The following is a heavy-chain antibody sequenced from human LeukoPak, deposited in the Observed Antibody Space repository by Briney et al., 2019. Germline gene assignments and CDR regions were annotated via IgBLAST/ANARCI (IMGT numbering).Heavy chain of an antibody. D-gene: IGHD3-22*01. CDR2: FYTSGST. CDR3: ARRAAYYYDSGGYWFDP. Sequence: SETLSLTCSVSGGSISSYYWSWIRQPPGKSLEWIGYFYTSGSTNYNPSPKSRVTISVDTSKTQFSLKLSSVTAADTAVYYCARRAAYYYDSGGYWFDPWGQGTLVTVSS. J-gene: IGHJ5*02. CDR1: GGSISSYY. V-gene: IGHV4-4*09.